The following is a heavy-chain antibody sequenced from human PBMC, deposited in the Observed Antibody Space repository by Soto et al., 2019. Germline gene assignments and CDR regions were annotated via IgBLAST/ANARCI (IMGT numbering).Heavy chain of an antibody. D-gene: IGHD3-10*01. Sequence: GASVKVSCKASGYTFTSYAMHWVRQAPGQRLEWMGWINAGNGNTKYSQKFQGRVTITRDTSASTAYMGLSSLRSEDTAVYYCARGSGLTYFDYWGQGTLVTVSS. CDR3: ARGSGLTYFDY. CDR2: INAGNGNT. J-gene: IGHJ4*02. V-gene: IGHV1-3*01. CDR1: GYTFTSYA.